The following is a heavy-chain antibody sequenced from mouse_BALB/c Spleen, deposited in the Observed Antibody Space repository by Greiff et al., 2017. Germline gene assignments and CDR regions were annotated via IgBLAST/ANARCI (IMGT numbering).Heavy chain of an antibody. V-gene: IGHV5-6-5*01. D-gene: IGHD1-2*01. CDR2: ISSGGST. J-gene: IGHJ4*01. CDR3: ARFTTATDAMDY. CDR1: GFTFSSYA. Sequence: DVKLVESGGGLVKPGGSLKLSCAASGFTFSSYAMSWVRQTPEKRLEWVASISSGGSTYYPDSVKGRFTISRDNARNILYLQMSSLRSEDTAMYYCARFTTATDAMDYWGQGTSVTVSS.